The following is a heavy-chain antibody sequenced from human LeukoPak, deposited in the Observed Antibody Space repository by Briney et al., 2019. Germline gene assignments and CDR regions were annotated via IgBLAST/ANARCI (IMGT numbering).Heavy chain of an antibody. J-gene: IGHJ4*02. CDR3: ARVTMVRGATPYYFDY. CDR2: IIPILGIA. V-gene: IGHV1-69*10. CDR1: GGTFSSYA. D-gene: IGHD3-10*01. Sequence: GASVKVSCKASGGTFSSYAISWMRQAPGQGLEWMGGIIPILGIANYAQKFQGRVTTTADKSTSTAYMELSSLRSEDTAVYYCARVTMVRGATPYYFDYWGQGTLVTVSS.